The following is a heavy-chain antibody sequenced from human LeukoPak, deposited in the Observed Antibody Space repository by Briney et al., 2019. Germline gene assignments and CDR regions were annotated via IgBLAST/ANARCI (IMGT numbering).Heavy chain of an antibody. D-gene: IGHD5-24*01. CDR2: IYSGGNT. Sequence: GGSLRLSCAASGFTVSNSYINWVRQAPGKGLEWVSIIYSGGNTYYADSVRGRFIISRDNSENTVYLQMNSLRAEDTAVYYCARSPRDGYNYQDYWGQGTLVTVSS. J-gene: IGHJ4*02. CDR1: GFTVSNSY. V-gene: IGHV3-66*01. CDR3: ARSPRDGYNYQDY.